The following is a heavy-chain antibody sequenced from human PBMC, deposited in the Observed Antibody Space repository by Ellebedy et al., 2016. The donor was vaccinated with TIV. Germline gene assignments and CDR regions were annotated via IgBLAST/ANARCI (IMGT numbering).Heavy chain of an antibody. Sequence: PGGSLRLSCAASGFAVSSNYMTWVRQAPGRGLEWVSLIYSDGNKNYADSVRGRFTISRDSSKNTLDLQMNSLRAEDTAVDYCARAGEYCDFPQNCYAMDVWGQGTTVTVS. CDR3: ARAGEYCDFPQNCYAMDV. D-gene: IGHD2/OR15-2a*01. V-gene: IGHV3-53*01. CDR1: GFAVSSNY. J-gene: IGHJ6*02. CDR2: IYSDGNK.